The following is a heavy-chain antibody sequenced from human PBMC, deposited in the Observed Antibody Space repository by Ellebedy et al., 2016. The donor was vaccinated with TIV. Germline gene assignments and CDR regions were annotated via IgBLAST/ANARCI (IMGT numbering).Heavy chain of an antibody. CDR1: GFTFSNYG. Sequence: GESLKISCAASGFTFSNYGTHWFRQAPGKELERVAAISYDGVSEYHADSVKGRFTISRDKSKNTLYLQMDSLRADDTAVYHYAKDVTGSYHIIDYWGQGTLVTVSS. V-gene: IGHV3-30*18. D-gene: IGHD3-10*01. J-gene: IGHJ4*02. CDR2: ISYDGVSE. CDR3: AKDVTGSYHIIDY.